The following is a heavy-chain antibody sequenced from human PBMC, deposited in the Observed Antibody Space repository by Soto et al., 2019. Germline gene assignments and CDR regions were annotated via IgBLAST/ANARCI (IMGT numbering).Heavy chain of an antibody. CDR1: GYSFNTYW. CDR2: IYPDDSDS. J-gene: IGHJ6*02. Sequence: PGESLKISCQASGYSFNTYWIGWVRQIPGKGLEWIGIIYPDDSDSRYSPSFQGQVTISADKSTSTAYLRWSSLKASDTAMYFCARHRMEYYAMDDWGQGTTVTVSS. CDR3: ARHRMEYYAMDD. V-gene: IGHV5-51*01. D-gene: IGHD2-8*01.